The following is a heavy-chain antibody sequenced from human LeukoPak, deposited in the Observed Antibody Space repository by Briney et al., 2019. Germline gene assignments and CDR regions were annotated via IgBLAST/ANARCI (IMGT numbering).Heavy chain of an antibody. CDR1: GGSISSGSYY. J-gene: IGHJ4*02. CDR2: NYYSGIT. Sequence: PSETLSLTCTVSGGSISSGSYYWSWIRQPPGRGLEWIGYNYYSGITNYNPSLKSRVTISVDTSKNQFSLKVSSVTAADTAVYYCARFNGGYGHLFVYWGQGTLVTVSS. D-gene: IGHD5-12*01. CDR3: ARFNGGYGHLFVY. V-gene: IGHV4-61*01.